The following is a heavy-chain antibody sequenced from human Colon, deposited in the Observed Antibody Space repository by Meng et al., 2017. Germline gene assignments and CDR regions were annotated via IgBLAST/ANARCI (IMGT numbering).Heavy chain of an antibody. D-gene: IGHD3-9*01. CDR2: INLGNGNT. V-gene: IGHV1-3*01. Sequence: QFQLVQSGAEVKKPGASVKVSCKASGSTLSSYAVHWVRQAPGQRLEWIGWINLGNGNTKYSQNFQGRVTITRDTSASTAYMELSSLTSEDTAVYYCTSPIYWGQGTLVTVSS. CDR3: TSPIY. J-gene: IGHJ4*02. CDR1: GSTLSSYA.